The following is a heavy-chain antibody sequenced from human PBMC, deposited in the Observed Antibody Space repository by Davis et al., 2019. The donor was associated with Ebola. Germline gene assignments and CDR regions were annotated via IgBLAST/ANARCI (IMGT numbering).Heavy chain of an antibody. J-gene: IGHJ4*02. V-gene: IGHV4-39*01. D-gene: IGHD2-2*01. CDR1: GGSITSSSYY. CDR3: ARRKTYQPRHFDY. CDR2: IYYSGST. Sequence: SETLSLTCTVSGGSITSSSYYWGWIRQPPGKGLEWIGSIYYSGSTYYNPSLKSRVTISVDTSKNQFSLKLSSVTAADTAVYYCARRKTYQPRHFDYWGQGTLVTVSS.